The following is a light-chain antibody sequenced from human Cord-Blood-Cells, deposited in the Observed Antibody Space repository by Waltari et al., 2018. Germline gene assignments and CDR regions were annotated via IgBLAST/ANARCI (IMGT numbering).Light chain of an antibody. CDR1: ALPKQY. J-gene: IGLJ1*01. CDR3: QSADSSGTYYV. V-gene: IGLV3-25*03. CDR2: KDS. Sequence: SYELTQPPSVSVSPGQTARITCSGDALPKQYPYWYQQKPGQAPVLVIYKDSERPSGIPERFSGSSSWTTVTLTISGVQAEDEADYYCQSADSSGTYYVFGTGTKVTVL.